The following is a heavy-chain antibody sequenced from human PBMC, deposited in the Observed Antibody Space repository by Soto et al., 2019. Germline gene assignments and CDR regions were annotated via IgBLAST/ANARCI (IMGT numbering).Heavy chain of an antibody. Sequence: SVSNAWMNWVRQAPGKGLEWAGRIKSKTDGGTTDYAAPVKGRFTISRDDSKNTLYLQMNSLKTEDTAVYYCTTDVDYGRADVWGQGTTVTVSS. D-gene: IGHD4-17*01. CDR2: IKSKTDGGTT. V-gene: IGHV3-15*07. CDR3: TTDVDYGRADV. J-gene: IGHJ6*02. CDR1: SVSNAW.